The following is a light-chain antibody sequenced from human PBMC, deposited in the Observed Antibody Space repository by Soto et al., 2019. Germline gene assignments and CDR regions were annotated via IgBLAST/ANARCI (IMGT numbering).Light chain of an antibody. CDR2: GAS. CDR3: QQHNNWPPWT. Sequence: EIVMTQSPATLSVSPGERATLSCSASQSVSSNLAWYQQKPGQAPRLLIFGASTRATGIPARFSGSGSGTEFTLNISSLQSEDFAVYYCQQHNNWPPWTCGQGTKGDIK. J-gene: IGKJ1*01. V-gene: IGKV3-15*01. CDR1: QSVSSN.